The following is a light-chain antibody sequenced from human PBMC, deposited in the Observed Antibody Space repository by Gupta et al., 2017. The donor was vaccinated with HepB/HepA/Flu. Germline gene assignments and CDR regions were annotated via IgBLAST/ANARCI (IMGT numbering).Light chain of an antibody. CDR2: GAS. J-gene: IGKJ2*01. V-gene: IGKV3-15*01. Sequence: VMPPSPATLSVSPGERATLSCRASQSVSSNLAWYQQKPGQAPRLLIYGASIRATGIPARFSGSGSGTEFTLTISSLQSEDFAVYYCQQYNNWPRTFGQGTKLEIK. CDR3: QQYNNWPRT. CDR1: QSVSSN.